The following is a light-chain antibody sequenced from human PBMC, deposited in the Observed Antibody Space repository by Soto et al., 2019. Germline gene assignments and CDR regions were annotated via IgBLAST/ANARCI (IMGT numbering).Light chain of an antibody. CDR3: HHYYNTPIT. Sequence: DLLMTASPYYLAVSLGGRDKINCKASESVLYSSNNKNYLAWYQQKPGQPPKLLIYWASTRESGVPDRFSGSGSVTDFTLTICSLQAEDVAVYYCHHYYNTPITFGQGTKVDIK. CDR1: ESVLYSSNNKNY. J-gene: IGKJ1*01. V-gene: IGKV4-1*01. CDR2: WAS.